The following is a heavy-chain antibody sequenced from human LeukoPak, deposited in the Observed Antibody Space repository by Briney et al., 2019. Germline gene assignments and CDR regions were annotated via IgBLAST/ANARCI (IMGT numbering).Heavy chain of an antibody. CDR3: AKNNGWFHLAQ. CDR2: IKTDGSET. CDR1: GFNFRDHW. Sequence: GGSLRLSCAVSGFNFRDHWLDWVRQAPGKGLEWVGHIKTDGSETYYVDSLKGRFSISRDNTNNALYLQMNSLRVEDTAVYYCAKNNGWFHLAQWGQGTLVTVSS. V-gene: IGHV3-7*03. J-gene: IGHJ4*02. D-gene: IGHD6-19*01.